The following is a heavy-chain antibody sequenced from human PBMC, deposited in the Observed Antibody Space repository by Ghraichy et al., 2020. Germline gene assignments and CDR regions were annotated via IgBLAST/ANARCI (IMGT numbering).Heavy chain of an antibody. CDR3: ARGRVAAAGNCWFDP. J-gene: IGHJ5*02. CDR1: GGSFSGYY. Sequence: SETLSLTCAVYGGSFSGYYWSWIRQPPGKGLEWIGEINHSGSTNYNPSLKSRVTISVDTSKNQFSLKLSSVTAADTAVYYCARGRVAAAGNCWFDPWGQGTLVTVSS. D-gene: IGHD6-13*01. CDR2: INHSGST. V-gene: IGHV4-34*01.